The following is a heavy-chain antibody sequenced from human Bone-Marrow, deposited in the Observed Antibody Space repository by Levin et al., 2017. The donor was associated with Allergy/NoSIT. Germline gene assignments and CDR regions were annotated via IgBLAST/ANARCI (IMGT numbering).Heavy chain of an antibody. CDR1: GFAFTAYS. CDR3: SRLDGYTETSVFIYGVDV. V-gene: IGHV5-51*01. J-gene: IGHJ6*02. Sequence: GESLKISCQVFGFAFTAYSIGWVRQMPGKGLEWMGIISPCNSKTLYSLSFEGQVTISVDKSTSTAFLQWISLKTSDSGTYFCSRLDGYTETSVFIYGVDVWGQGTTVIVSS. CDR2: ISPCNSKT. D-gene: IGHD5-18*01.